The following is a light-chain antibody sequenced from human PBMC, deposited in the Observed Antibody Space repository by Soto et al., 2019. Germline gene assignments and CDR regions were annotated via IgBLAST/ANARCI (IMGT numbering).Light chain of an antibody. V-gene: IGKV2-30*01. CDR3: MQGRHWPPFT. CDR1: QSLVYSDGNTY. Sequence: VVMTQPPLSLPVTLGQPASISCRSSQSLVYSDGNTYLNWFQQRPGQSPRRLIYKVSNRDSGVPDRFSGSGSGTDFTLKISRVEAEDVGLYYCMQGRHWPPFTFGPGTKVDIK. CDR2: KVS. J-gene: IGKJ3*01.